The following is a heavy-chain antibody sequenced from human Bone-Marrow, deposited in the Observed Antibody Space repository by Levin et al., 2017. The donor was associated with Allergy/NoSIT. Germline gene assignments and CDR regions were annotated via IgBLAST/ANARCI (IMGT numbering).Heavy chain of an antibody. CDR2: TNSDGSST. CDR3: AGESGAEVY. Sequence: LSLTCAASGFTFSSFSMHWVRQAPGKGLVWVSRTNSDGSSTAYADSVKGRFTISRDNAKNTLYLQMNSLGVEDTALYYCAGESGAEVYWGQGTLVTVSS. J-gene: IGHJ4*02. CDR1: GFTFSSFS. V-gene: IGHV3-74*03. D-gene: IGHD3-10*01.